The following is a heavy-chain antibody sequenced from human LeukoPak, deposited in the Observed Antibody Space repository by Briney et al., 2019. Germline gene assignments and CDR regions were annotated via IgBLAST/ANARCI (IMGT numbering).Heavy chain of an antibody. V-gene: IGHV3-23*01. D-gene: IGHD3-16*02. CDR1: GFTFSNYA. J-gene: IGHJ4*02. Sequence: GGSLRLSCAASGFTFSNYAMNWVRQAPGKGLGWVSAISDSGRTYYADSVKGRFTISRDNSKNTLYLQMNSLRAEDTAVYYCAKEWDYYDYVWGSYLPIDYWGQGTLVTVSS. CDR3: AKEWDYYDYVWGSYLPIDY. CDR2: ISDSGRT.